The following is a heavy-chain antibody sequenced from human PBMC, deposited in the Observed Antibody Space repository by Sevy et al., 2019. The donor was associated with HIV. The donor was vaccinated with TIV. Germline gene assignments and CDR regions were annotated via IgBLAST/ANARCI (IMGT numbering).Heavy chain of an antibody. Sequence: ASVKVSCKASGYMFTDYYIHWVRQAPGQGLEWMAWINPDSGVTNYAQRFQGEVTVTRDTSISTAYMELSRLRSNDTAIYYCARLTTKPTSYLYGMDVWGQGTTVTVSS. J-gene: IGHJ6*02. D-gene: IGHD4-17*01. V-gene: IGHV1-2*02. CDR3: ARLTTKPTSYLYGMDV. CDR1: GYMFTDYY. CDR2: INPDSGVT.